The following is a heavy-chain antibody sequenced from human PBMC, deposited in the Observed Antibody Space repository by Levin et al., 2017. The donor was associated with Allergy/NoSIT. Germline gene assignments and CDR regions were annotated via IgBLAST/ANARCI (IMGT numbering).Heavy chain of an antibody. Sequence: GESLKISCAASGFTFSSYGMHWVRQAPGKGLEWVAVISYDGSNKYYADSVKGRFTISRDNSKNTLYLQMNSLRAEDTAVYYCAKGFVGGRPQGPLYGMDVWGQGTTVTVSS. V-gene: IGHV3-30*18. CDR1: GFTFSSYG. J-gene: IGHJ6*02. CDR3: AKGFVGGRPQGPLYGMDV. CDR2: ISYDGSNK. D-gene: IGHD2-21*01.